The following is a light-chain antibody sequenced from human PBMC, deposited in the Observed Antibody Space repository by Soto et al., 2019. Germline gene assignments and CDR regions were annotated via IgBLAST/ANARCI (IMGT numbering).Light chain of an antibody. J-gene: IGKJ2*01. CDR2: ETS. V-gene: IGKV1-39*01. CDR1: QSLGRR. Sequence: DIQMTQSPSSLSASVGDRVTITCRASQSLGRRLTWYQQKPGEAPKLLIYETSNLQNGVPSRFSSSGSETDFTLTINSLQHEDFATYYCQQSFGPPYTFGQGTKLE. CDR3: QQSFGPPYT.